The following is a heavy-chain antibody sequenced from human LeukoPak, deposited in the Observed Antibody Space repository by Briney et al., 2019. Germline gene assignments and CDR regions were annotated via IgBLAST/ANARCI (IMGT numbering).Heavy chain of an antibody. Sequence: SETLSLTCAVYGGSFSGYYWSWIRQPPGKGLEWMGEMNHSGSTNYNPSLKSRVTISVDTSKNQFSLKLSSGTAADTAVYYCASLPGIAAAVVQPLFAYWGQATLVTVSS. CDR1: GGSFSGYY. D-gene: IGHD6-13*01. J-gene: IGHJ4*02. CDR2: MNHSGST. V-gene: IGHV4-34*01. CDR3: ASLPGIAAAVVQPLFAY.